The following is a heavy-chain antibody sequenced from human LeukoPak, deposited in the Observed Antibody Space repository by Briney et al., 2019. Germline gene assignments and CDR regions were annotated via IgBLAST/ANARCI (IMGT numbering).Heavy chain of an antibody. Sequence: SETLSLTCAVYGGSFSGYYWSWIRQPPGKGLEWIGEINHSGSTNYNPSLKSRVTISVDTSKNQFSLKLSSVTAADTAVYYCAGRWIQLFFDYGGQEPLVTV. CDR2: INHSGST. CDR1: GGSFSGYY. V-gene: IGHV4-34*01. D-gene: IGHD5-18*01. CDR3: AGRWIQLFFDY. J-gene: IGHJ4*02.